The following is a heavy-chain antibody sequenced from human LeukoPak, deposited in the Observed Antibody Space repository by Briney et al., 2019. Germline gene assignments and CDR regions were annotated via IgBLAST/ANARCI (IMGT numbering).Heavy chain of an antibody. CDR3: ARVGGEVRGVIRPDY. CDR1: GFTFSSYW. V-gene: IGHV3-7*01. Sequence: GGSLRLSCAASGFTFSSYWMSWVRQAPGKGLEWVANIKQDGSEKYYVDSVKGRFTISRDNAKNSLYLQMNSLRAEDTAVYYCARVGGEVRGVIRPDYWGQGTLVTVST. CDR2: IKQDGSEK. D-gene: IGHD3-10*01. J-gene: IGHJ4*02.